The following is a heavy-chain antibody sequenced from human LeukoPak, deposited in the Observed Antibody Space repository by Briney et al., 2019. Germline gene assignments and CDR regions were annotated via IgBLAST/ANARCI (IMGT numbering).Heavy chain of an antibody. J-gene: IGHJ5*02. CDR3: TRHGNGLGTA. V-gene: IGHV3-73*01. CDR2: IRSKANSYAT. CDR1: GFTFSGSA. D-gene: IGHD1-26*01. Sequence: GGSLRLSCAASGFTFSGSAMHWARQASGKGLEWGGRIRSKANSYATAYAASVKGRFTISRDDSKNTAYLQMNSLKTEDTAVYYCTRHGNGLGTAWGQGTLVTVSS.